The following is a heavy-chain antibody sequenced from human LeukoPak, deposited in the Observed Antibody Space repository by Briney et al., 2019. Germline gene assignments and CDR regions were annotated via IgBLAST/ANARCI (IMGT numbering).Heavy chain of an antibody. CDR2: IIPIFGIA. Sequence: ASVKVSCKASGGTFSSYAISWVRQAPGQGLEWMGRIIPIFGIANYAQKFQGRVTITADKSTSTAYMELSSLRSEDTAVYYCARGKYSSSWYYFDYWGQGTLVTVSS. D-gene: IGHD6-13*01. CDR1: GGTFSSYA. J-gene: IGHJ4*02. V-gene: IGHV1-69*04. CDR3: ARGKYSSSWYYFDY.